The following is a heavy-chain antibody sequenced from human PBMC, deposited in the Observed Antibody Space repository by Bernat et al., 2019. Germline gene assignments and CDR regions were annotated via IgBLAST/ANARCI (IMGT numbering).Heavy chain of an antibody. J-gene: IGHJ3*02. CDR2: IYYSGST. CDR3: ARDPGYDILTGYDAFDI. V-gene: IGHV4-59*01. D-gene: IGHD3-9*01. CDR1: GGSISSYY. Sequence: QVQLQESGPGLVKPSETLSLTCTVSGGSISSYYWSWIRQPPGKGLEWIGYIYYSGSTNYNPSLKSRVTISVDTSKNQFSLKLSSVTAADTAVYYCARDPGYDILTGYDAFDIWGQGTMVTVSS.